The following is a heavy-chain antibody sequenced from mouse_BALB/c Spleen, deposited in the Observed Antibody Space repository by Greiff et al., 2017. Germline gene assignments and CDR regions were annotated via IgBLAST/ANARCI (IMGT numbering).Heavy chain of an antibody. CDR2: ISSGGST. Sequence: DVMLVESGGGLVKPGGSLKLSCAASGFTFSSYAMSWVRQTPEKRLEWVASISSGGSTYYPDSVKGRFTISRDNARNILYLQMSSLRSEDTAMYYCARVDIITTGAMDYWGQGTSVNVSS. J-gene: IGHJ4*01. D-gene: IGHD2-12*01. CDR1: GFTFSSYA. CDR3: ARVDIITTGAMDY. V-gene: IGHV5-6-5*01.